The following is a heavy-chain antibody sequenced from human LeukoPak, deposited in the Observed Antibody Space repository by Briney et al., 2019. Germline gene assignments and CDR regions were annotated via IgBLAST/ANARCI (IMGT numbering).Heavy chain of an antibody. CDR1: GGSISSSSYY. Sequence: SETLSLTCTVSGGSISSSSYYWGWIRQPPGKGLEWIGSIYYSGSTYYNPSLKSRVTISVDKSKNQFSLKLSSVTAADTAVYYCARDYYDSSGYTFDYWGQGTLVTVSS. D-gene: IGHD3-22*01. J-gene: IGHJ4*02. CDR3: ARDYYDSSGYTFDY. CDR2: IYYSGST. V-gene: IGHV4-39*07.